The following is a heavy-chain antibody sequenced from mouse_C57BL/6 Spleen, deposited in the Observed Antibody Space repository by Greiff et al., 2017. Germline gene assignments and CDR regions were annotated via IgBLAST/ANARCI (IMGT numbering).Heavy chain of an antibody. CDR1: GYTFTRYW. CDR3: ARRGSYYGGGSYDMDD. J-gene: IGHJ4*01. D-gene: IGHD1-1*01. CDR2: IYPSDSET. Sequence: QVQLQQPGAELVRPWSSVKLSCKASGYTFTRYWMDWVKQRPGQGLEWIGNIYPSDSETHYNQKFKDKATLTVDKSSSPAYMQLSSLTSEDSAVYYCARRGSYYGGGSYDMDDWGQGTSVTVSS. V-gene: IGHV1-61*01.